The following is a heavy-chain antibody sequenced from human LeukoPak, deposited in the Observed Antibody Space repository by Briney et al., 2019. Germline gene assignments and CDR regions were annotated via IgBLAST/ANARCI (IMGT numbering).Heavy chain of an antibody. CDR1: GFTFTSFA. D-gene: IGHD3-10*01. CDR2: IKSKTDGGTT. J-gene: IGHJ3*02. Sequence: GGSLRLSCAASGFTFTSFAMSWVRQAPGKGLEWVGRIKSKTDGGTTDYAAPVKGRFTISRDDSKNTLYLQMNSLKTEDTAVYYCTTDEVMGSGGAFDIWGQGTMVTVSS. V-gene: IGHV3-15*01. CDR3: TTDEVMGSGGAFDI.